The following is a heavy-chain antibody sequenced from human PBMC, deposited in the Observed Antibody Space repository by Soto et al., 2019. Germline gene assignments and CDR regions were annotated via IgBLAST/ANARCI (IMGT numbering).Heavy chain of an antibody. CDR3: ARDRYCSGGSCYSVFDY. D-gene: IGHD2-15*01. Sequence: QVQLVESGGGVVQPGRSLRLSCAASGFTFSSYAMHWVRQAPVKGLEWVAVISYDGSNKYYADSVKCRFTISSDNSKYTLYLQMNSLRAEDTAVYYCARDRYCSGGSCYSVFDYWGQGTLVTVSS. CDR2: ISYDGSNK. V-gene: IGHV3-30-3*01. CDR1: GFTFSSYA. J-gene: IGHJ4*02.